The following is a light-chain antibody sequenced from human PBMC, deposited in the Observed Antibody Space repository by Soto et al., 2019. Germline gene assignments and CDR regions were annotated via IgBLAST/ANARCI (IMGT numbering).Light chain of an antibody. Sequence: AIRMTQSPSSFSASTGDRVTITCRASQGISSYLAWYKQKPGKAPKLLIYAASTLQSGVPSRFSGSGSGTDFTLTIGCLQSEDFATYYCHQYYSYPPTFGQGTKLEIK. CDR3: HQYYSYPPT. CDR2: AAS. J-gene: IGKJ2*01. CDR1: QGISSY. V-gene: IGKV1-8*01.